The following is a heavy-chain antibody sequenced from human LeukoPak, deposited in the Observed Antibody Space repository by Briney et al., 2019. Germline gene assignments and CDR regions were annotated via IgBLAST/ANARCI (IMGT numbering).Heavy chain of an antibody. J-gene: IGHJ5*02. CDR2: IHASGSS. CDR3: ARYERLSWFDP. Sequence: SETLSLTCAVYGGSFSGYYWSWIRQPPGKGLEWIGRIHASGSSNYNPSLKSRVRLSVGTSKNQFSLELTSVTAENTAVYYCARYERLSWFDPWGQGALVTVSS. D-gene: IGHD3-16*01. CDR1: GGSFSGYY. V-gene: IGHV4-59*10.